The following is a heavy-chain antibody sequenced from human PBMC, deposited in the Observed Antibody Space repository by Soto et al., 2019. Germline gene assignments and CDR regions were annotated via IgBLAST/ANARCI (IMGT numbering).Heavy chain of an antibody. CDR2: ISYDGSNK. Sequence: QVQLVESGGGVVQPGRSLRLSCAASGFTFSSYAMHWVRQAPGKGLEWVAVISYDGSNKYYADSVKGRFTISRDNSKNTLYLQMNSLRAEDTAVYYCARDFRGYYATYGMDVWGQGTTVTVSS. CDR3: ARDFRGYYATYGMDV. CDR1: GFTFSSYA. V-gene: IGHV3-30-3*01. D-gene: IGHD3-22*01. J-gene: IGHJ6*02.